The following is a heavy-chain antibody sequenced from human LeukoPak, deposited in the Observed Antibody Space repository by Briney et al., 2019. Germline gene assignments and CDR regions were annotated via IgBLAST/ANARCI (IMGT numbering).Heavy chain of an antibody. D-gene: IGHD2/OR15-2a*01. CDR3: ARVVLPPGGAFDI. J-gene: IGHJ3*02. CDR1: GGSISSYY. V-gene: IGHV4-59*01. Sequence: SETLSLTCTVSGGSISSYYWSWIRQPPGKGPERIGYIYYGGSTNYNPSLKSRVAISVDTSKNQFSLKLSSVTAADTAVYYCARVVLPPGGAFDIWGQGTMVTVSS. CDR2: IYYGGST.